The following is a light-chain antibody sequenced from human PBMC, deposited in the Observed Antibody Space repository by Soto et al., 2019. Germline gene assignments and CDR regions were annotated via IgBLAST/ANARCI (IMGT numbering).Light chain of an antibody. CDR1: QSISGY. CDR3: QQSYSTPIT. J-gene: IGKJ5*01. CDR2: AAS. V-gene: IGKV1-39*01. Sequence: DMQMSQSPSSLSAAVGDRVTITFRASQSISGYLNWYQQKPGKAPNLLIYAASSLQSGVPSRFSGSGSGTDFTLTINSLHPEDFATYYCQQSYSTPITFGQGTRLEIK.